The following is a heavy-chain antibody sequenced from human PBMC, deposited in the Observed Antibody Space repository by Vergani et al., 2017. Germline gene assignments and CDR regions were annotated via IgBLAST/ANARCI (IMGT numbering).Heavy chain of an antibody. Sequence: QVQLVQSGAEVKKPGASVKVSCKASGYTFTGYYMHWVRQAPGQGLEWMGWINPIFGTANYAQKFQGRVTITADESTSTAYMELSSMRSEDTAVYYCARGNDILTGYYDYWGQGTLVTVSS. D-gene: IGHD3-9*01. J-gene: IGHJ4*02. CDR3: ARGNDILTGYYDY. CDR1: GYTFTGYY. CDR2: INPIFGTA. V-gene: IGHV1-69*01.